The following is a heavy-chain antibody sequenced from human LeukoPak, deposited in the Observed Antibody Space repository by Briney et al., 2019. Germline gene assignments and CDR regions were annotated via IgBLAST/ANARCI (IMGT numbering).Heavy chain of an antibody. CDR3: ARGGYGDYLPGY. CDR1: GYTFTSYA. CDR2: INAGNGNT. D-gene: IGHD4-17*01. Sequence: ASVNVSCKASGYTFTSYAMHWVRQAPGQRLEWMGWINAGNGNTKYSQKFQGRVTITRDTSASTAYMELSSLRSEDTAVYYCARGGYGDYLPGYWGQGTLVTVSS. J-gene: IGHJ4*02. V-gene: IGHV1-3*01.